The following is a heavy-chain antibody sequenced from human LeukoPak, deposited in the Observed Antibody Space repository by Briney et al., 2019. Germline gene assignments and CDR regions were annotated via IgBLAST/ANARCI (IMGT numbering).Heavy chain of an antibody. CDR3: AREFRRYCSSTSCNLLDYYYMDV. CDR1: GGTFSSYT. CDR2: IIPILGIA. Sequence: SVKVSCKASGGTFSSYTISWVRQAPGQGLEWMGKIIPILGIANYAQKFQGRVTITADKSTSTAYMELSSLRSEDTAVYYCAREFRRYCSSTSCNLLDYYYMDVWGKGTTVTVSS. D-gene: IGHD2-2*01. V-gene: IGHV1-69*04. J-gene: IGHJ6*03.